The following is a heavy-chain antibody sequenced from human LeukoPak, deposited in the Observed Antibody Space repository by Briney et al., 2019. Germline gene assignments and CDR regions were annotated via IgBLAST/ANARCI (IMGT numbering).Heavy chain of an antibody. Sequence: PSETLSLTCAVYGGSFSDYYWSLIRQPPGKGLEWIGEINHRGSINYNPSLKSRVTISVDTSKNQFSLRLSSVTAADTAVYYCARGGFSYYHGSSSFDYWGQGTLVTVSS. V-gene: IGHV4-34*01. D-gene: IGHD3-10*01. J-gene: IGHJ4*02. CDR1: GGSFSDYY. CDR3: ARGGFSYYHGSSSFDY. CDR2: INHRGSI.